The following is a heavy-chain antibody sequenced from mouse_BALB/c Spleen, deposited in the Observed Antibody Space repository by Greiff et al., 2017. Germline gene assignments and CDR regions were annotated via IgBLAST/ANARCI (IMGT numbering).Heavy chain of an antibody. CDR1: GFTFSSYA. V-gene: IGHV5-6-5*01. J-gene: IGHJ1*01. CDR3: ARDGYDGGGYFDV. CDR2: ISSGGST. D-gene: IGHD2-2*01. Sequence: VQGVESGGGLVKPGGSLKLSCAASGFTFSSYAMSWVRQTPEKRLEWVASISSGGSTYYPDSVKGRFTISRDNARNILYLQMSSLRSEDTAMYYCARDGYDGGGYFDVWGAGTTVTVCS.